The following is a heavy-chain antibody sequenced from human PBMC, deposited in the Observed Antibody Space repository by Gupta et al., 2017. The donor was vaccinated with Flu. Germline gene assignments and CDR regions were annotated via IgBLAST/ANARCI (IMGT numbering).Heavy chain of an antibody. V-gene: IGHV3-21*01. J-gene: IGHJ1*01. CDR3: VRYFWGGFFGH. D-gene: IGHD3-3*01. Sequence: DRQVPGKGLEWVSSISPSGSYIYYADSMKGRIFISRDDANNSLFLQMNSLRADDTAIYYCVRYFWGGFFGHWGQGTLVTVSS. CDR2: ISPSGSYI.